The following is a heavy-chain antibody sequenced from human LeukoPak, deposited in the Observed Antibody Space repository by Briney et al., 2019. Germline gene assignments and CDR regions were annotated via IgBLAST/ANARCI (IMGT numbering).Heavy chain of an antibody. D-gene: IGHD2-2*01. CDR2: ISGSGGST. J-gene: IGHJ4*02. Sequence: GGSLRLSCAASGFTFSSYAMSWVRQAPGKGLEWVPAISGSGGSTYYADSVKGRFTISRDNSKNTLYLQMNSLRAEDTAVYYCAKDPKVRYCSSTSCNYWGQGTLVTVSS. V-gene: IGHV3-23*01. CDR3: AKDPKVRYCSSTSCNY. CDR1: GFTFSSYA.